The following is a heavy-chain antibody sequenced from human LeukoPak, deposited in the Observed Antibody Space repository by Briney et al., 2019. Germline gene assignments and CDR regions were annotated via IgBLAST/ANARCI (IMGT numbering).Heavy chain of an antibody. CDR1: GGSISSHY. J-gene: IGHJ4*02. Sequence: SETLSLTCTVSGGSISSHYWRWIRQPPGKALEGSGCSYYSGSTNYNTSLKSRVTISVDTSKNQFSLKLSSVTAADTAVYYCVREPPPSGDYHESFFDYWGQGTLVTVSS. D-gene: IGHD4-17*01. CDR2: SYYSGST. CDR3: VREPPPSGDYHESFFDY. V-gene: IGHV4-59*11.